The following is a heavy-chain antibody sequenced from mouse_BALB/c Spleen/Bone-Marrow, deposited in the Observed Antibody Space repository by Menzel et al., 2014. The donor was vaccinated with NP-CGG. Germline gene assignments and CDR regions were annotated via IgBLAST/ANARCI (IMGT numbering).Heavy chain of an antibody. V-gene: IGHV1-7*01. CDR2: INPSTGYT. CDR1: GYTFTSYW. J-gene: IGHJ3*01. CDR3: ARYYRYDGFAY. Sequence: LQESGAELAKPGASVKMSCKASGYTFTSYWMHWVKQRPGQGLEWIGYINPSTGYTEYNQKFKDKATLTADKSSSTAYMQLSSLTSEDSAVYYCARYYRYDGFAYWGQGTLITVSA. D-gene: IGHD2-14*01.